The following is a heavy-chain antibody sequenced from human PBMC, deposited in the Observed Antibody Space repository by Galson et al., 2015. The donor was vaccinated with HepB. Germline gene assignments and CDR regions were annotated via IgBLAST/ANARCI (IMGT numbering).Heavy chain of an antibody. CDR1: GFTFTSYW. Sequence: SLRLSCAASGFTFTSYWMTWVRQAPGKGQEWVANIKEDGSEKSYVDSVKGRFTISRDNAKSSLYLQMNSLRAEDTAVYYCARDKYQLLRWGQGTLVTVSS. J-gene: IGHJ4*02. CDR2: IKEDGSEK. CDR3: ARDKYQLLR. D-gene: IGHD2-2*01. V-gene: IGHV3-7*03.